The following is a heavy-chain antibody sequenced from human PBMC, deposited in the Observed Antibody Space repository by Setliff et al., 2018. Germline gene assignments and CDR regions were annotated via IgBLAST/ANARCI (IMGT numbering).Heavy chain of an antibody. CDR3: RFRSGYYKNDY. V-gene: IGHV4-61*02. J-gene: IGHJ4*02. CDR2: IFPTGTT. D-gene: IGHD3-3*01. CDR1: GDSITSGSVY. Sequence: SETLSLTCTVSGDSITSGSVYWSWIRQPAGKGLEWIGRIFPTGTTNYNPDLKSRVTMSVDTSKKQLSLKLSTVTAADTAVYYCRFRSGYYKNDYWGQGTLVTVSS.